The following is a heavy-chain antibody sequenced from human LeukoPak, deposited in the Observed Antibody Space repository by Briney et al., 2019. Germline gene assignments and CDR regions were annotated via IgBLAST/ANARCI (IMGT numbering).Heavy chain of an antibody. V-gene: IGHV3-33*06. CDR2: IWYDGSNK. CDR1: GFTFSNYG. CDR3: ANDYRSGSFHDF. D-gene: IGHD3-10*01. Sequence: QSGGSLRLSCAASGFTFSNYGMHWVRQAPGKGLEWVAVIWYDGSNKYYADSVKGRFTISRDNSKNTLYLQMNTLRAEDTAVYYCANDYRSGSFHDFWGQGTLVTVSS. J-gene: IGHJ4*02.